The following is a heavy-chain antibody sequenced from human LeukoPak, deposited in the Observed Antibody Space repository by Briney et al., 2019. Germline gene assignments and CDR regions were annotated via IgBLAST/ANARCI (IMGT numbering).Heavy chain of an antibody. CDR1: KFTFSHYG. V-gene: IGHV3-30*18. CDR3: VKEYHSRGFGAYFDY. Sequence: GGSLRLSCTASKFTFSHYGMQWVRQAPGEGLEWVAVISSDGSIKVYADSVKGRFTLSRDNSINTVDLQMNSLRAEDTAVYYCVKEYHSRGFGAYFDYWGQGTLVTVSS. CDR2: ISSDGSIK. D-gene: IGHD3-3*01. J-gene: IGHJ4*02.